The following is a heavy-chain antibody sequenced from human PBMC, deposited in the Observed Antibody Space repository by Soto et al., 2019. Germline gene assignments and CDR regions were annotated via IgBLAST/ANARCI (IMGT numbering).Heavy chain of an antibody. Sequence: QVRLQESGPGLVKPSETLSLTCTVSGGSISSYYWSWIRQPPGKGLEWIGYMYNTGSTIYNPSLKSRVTISVDXSXNXXSLKLNSVTAADTAVYYCARDLWGYCGADCYPLDVCGQATTVTVSS. D-gene: IGHD2-21*02. J-gene: IGHJ6*02. V-gene: IGHV4-59*01. CDR2: MYNTGST. CDR1: GGSISSYY. CDR3: ARDLWGYCGADCYPLDV.